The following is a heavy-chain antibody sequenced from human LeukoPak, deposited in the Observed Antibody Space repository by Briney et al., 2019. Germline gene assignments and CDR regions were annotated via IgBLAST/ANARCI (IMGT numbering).Heavy chain of an antibody. J-gene: IGHJ4*02. V-gene: IGHV3-66*01. Sequence: GGSLRLSCAASGFIVSSNYMSWVRQAPGKGLEWVSVIYSGGSPYYADSVKGRFIISRDISKNTLYLQMNSLRAEDMAVYYCVKGRYDSGSYYFDYWGQGTLVTVSS. CDR2: IYSGGSP. CDR3: VKGRYDSGSYYFDY. D-gene: IGHD3-10*01. CDR1: GFIVSSNY.